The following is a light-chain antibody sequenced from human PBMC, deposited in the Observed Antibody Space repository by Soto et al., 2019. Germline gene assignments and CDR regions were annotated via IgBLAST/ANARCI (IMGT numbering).Light chain of an antibody. CDR3: QQSSSRPPFT. CDR1: QSINNY. J-gene: IGKJ3*01. Sequence: DIPMTQSPSSLSASVGDRVTIACRASQSINNYLNWYQQKPGRAPKLLIYGATTLHSAVPSRVSADGSGTDFTLTISGLQHADVATYYCQQSSSRPPFTFGHGTKVDIK. CDR2: GAT. V-gene: IGKV1-39*01.